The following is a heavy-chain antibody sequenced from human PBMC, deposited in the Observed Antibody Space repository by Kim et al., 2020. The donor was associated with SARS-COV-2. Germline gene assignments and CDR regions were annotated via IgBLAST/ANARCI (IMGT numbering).Heavy chain of an antibody. Sequence: NYNPSLKSRVTISVDTSKNQFSLKLSSVTAADTAVYYCARSGFGELWGVWGQGTTVTVSS. V-gene: IGHV4-59*01. CDR3: ARSGFGELWGV. J-gene: IGHJ6*02. D-gene: IGHD3-10*01.